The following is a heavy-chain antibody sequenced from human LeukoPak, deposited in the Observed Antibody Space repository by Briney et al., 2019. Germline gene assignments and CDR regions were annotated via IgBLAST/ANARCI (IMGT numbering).Heavy chain of an antibody. CDR2: IIPIFGTA. CDR3: ARDPPYGSLFDY. V-gene: IGHV1-69*13. J-gene: IGHJ4*02. D-gene: IGHD4-17*01. Sequence: ASVKVSCKASGGTFSSYAISWVRQAPGQGLEWMGGIIPIFGTANYAQKFQGRVTITADESTSTAYMELSSLGSEDTAVYYCARDPPYGSLFDYWGQGTLVTVSS. CDR1: GGTFSSYA.